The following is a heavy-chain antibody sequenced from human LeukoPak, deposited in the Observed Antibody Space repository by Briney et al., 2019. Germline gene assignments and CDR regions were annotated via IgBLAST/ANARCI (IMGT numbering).Heavy chain of an antibody. V-gene: IGHV3-15*01. D-gene: IGHD3-10*01. CDR1: GFTFSNAW. J-gene: IGHJ5*02. CDR2: NKSKTDGETT. CDR3: ATCLGHWFDP. Sequence: PGGSLRLSCAASGFTFSNAWMSWVRQAPGKGLEWVGRNKSKTDGETTDYAAPVKGRFTISRDDSKSTLYLQMNSLKTEDTAVYFCATCLGHWFDPLGQGTLVTVSS.